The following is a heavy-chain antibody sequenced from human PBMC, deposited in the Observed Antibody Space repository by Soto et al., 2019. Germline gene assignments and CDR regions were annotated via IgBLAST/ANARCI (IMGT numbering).Heavy chain of an antibody. J-gene: IGHJ6*03. CDR2: INHSGST. D-gene: IGHD2-8*01. Sequence: QEQLQQWGAGLLKRSETLSHTCAVYGGSFSGYYWSSIRQPPGKGLEWIGEINHSGSTNYNPSLKSRVTISVDTSKNQFSLKLSSVTAADTSVYYCARGPRVYAIRVNDYYYYYMDVWGKGTTVTVSS. CDR1: GGSFSGYY. CDR3: ARGPRVYAIRVNDYYYYYMDV. V-gene: IGHV4-34*01.